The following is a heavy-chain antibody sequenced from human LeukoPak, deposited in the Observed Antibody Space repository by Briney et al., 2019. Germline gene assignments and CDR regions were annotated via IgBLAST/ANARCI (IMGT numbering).Heavy chain of an antibody. CDR3: ARDSPTRELRYFDWLSERFDY. D-gene: IGHD3-9*01. CDR1: GFDFSTYA. CDR2: ISTMSNYI. V-gene: IGHV3-21*01. Sequence: GGSLRLSCAASGFDFSTYAINWVRQAPGKGLEWVSSISTMSNYIFYGDSVKGRFTISRDNAKNSVYLQMNSLRPEDTAVYYCARDSPTRELRYFDWLSERFDYWGQGTLVTVSS. J-gene: IGHJ4*02.